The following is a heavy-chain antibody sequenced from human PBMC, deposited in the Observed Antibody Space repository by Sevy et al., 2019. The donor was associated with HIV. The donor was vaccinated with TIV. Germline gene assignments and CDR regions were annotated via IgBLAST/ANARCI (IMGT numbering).Heavy chain of an antibody. J-gene: IGHJ6*02. CDR1: DGSISSSNW. V-gene: IGHV4-4*02. CDR2: IYHSGST. CDR3: ARDDSALYSYGLDL. D-gene: IGHD2-21*01. Sequence: SDTLSLTCVVSDGSISSSNWWSWVRQPPGKGLEWIGEIYHSGSTNYNPSLESRVSISIDKSKNHFSLKVNSVTAADTAVYYCARDDSALYSYGLDLWGQGTTVTVSS.